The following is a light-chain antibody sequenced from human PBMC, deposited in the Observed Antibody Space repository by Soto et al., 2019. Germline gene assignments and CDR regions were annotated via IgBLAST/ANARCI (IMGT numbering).Light chain of an antibody. V-gene: IGKV3-15*01. CDR2: GAS. CDR1: QSVRSY. J-gene: IGKJ1*01. CDR3: QQHNNWPRT. Sequence: EVVMTQSPATLSVSPGERATLSCWASQSVRSYLAWYQQKPGQAPRLLIHGASTRAPGIPARFSGSGSGTDFTLTISSLQSEDFAVYYCQQHNNWPRTFGQGTRWIS.